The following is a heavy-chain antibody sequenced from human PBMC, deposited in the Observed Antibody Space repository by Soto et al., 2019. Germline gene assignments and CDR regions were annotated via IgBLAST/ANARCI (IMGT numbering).Heavy chain of an antibody. J-gene: IGHJ6*02. CDR1: GGSFSGYY. CDR3: AGRPHFYGMDV. V-gene: IGHV4-34*01. CDR2: INHSGST. D-gene: IGHD3-3*02. Sequence: PSETLSLTCAVYGGSFSGYYWSWIRQPPGKGLEWIGEINHSGSTNYNPSLKSRVTISVDTSKNQFSLKLSSVTAADTAVYYCAGRPHFYGMDVWGQGTTVTVSS.